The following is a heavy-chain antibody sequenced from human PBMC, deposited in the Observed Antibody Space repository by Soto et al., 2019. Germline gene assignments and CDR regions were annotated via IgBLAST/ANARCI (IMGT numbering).Heavy chain of an antibody. J-gene: IGHJ4*02. CDR3: ARVNYYDSSGYPHDDY. V-gene: IGHV3-33*01. D-gene: IGHD3-22*01. CDR2: IWYDGSNK. CDR1: GFTFSSYG. Sequence: QVQLVESGGGVVQPGRSLRLSCAASGFTFSSYGMHWVRQAPGKGLEWVAVIWYDGSNKYYADSVKGRFTISRDNSKNTLYLQMNSLRAEDTAVYYCARVNYYDSSGYPHDDYWGQGTLVTVSS.